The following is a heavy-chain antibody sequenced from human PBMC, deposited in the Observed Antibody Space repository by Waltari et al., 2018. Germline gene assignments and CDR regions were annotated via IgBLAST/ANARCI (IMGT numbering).Heavy chain of an antibody. CDR1: GGSIRSYY. V-gene: IGHV4-59*01. CDR3: ARGGVADDY. J-gene: IGHJ4*02. CDR2: IYYSGST. D-gene: IGHD2-15*01. Sequence: QVQLQESGPGLVKPSETLSLTCTVSGGSIRSYYWSWIRQPPGKGLEWIGYIYYSGSTNYNPSLKSRVTISVDTSKNQFSLKLSSVTAADTAVYYCARGGVADDYWGQGTLVTVSS.